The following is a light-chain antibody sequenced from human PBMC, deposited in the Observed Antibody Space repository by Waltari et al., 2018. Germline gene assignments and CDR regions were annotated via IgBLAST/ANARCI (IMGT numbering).Light chain of an antibody. Sequence: EIVLTQSPGTLSLSPGERATLSCRASQTVSSAKYVAWYQQKAGQAPRLLIYAASSRAAGSPDRFSGSGSGTDFTLTISRLEAEDFAVYYCQHYGSSLWTFGQGTQVEMK. CDR2: AAS. CDR1: QTVSSAKY. V-gene: IGKV3-20*01. J-gene: IGKJ1*01. CDR3: QHYGSSLWT.